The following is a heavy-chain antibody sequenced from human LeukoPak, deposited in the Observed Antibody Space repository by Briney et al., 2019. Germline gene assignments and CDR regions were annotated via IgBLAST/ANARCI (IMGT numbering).Heavy chain of an antibody. CDR2: INNDGNRI. V-gene: IGHV3-74*01. Sequence: GGSLRLSCAATGFTVSNSWMFWVRQAPGKGLMYVSEINNDGNRIRYVDSVKGRFTISRDGAKNTLFLQMNSLRDDDTAMYYCARGGLPGGFDYWGQGILVTVSS. CDR3: ARGGLPGGFDY. J-gene: IGHJ4*02. CDR1: GFTVSNSW. D-gene: IGHD7-27*01.